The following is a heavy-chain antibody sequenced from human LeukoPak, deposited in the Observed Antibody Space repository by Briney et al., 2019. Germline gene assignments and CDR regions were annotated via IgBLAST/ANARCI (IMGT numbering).Heavy chain of an antibody. Sequence: SETLSLTCTVSGGSISSYYWSWIRQPAGKGLEWIGSIYYSGSTYCNPSLKSRVTISVDTSKNQFSLKLSSVTAADTAVYYCARRGQWLTFDYWGQGTLVTVSS. D-gene: IGHD6-19*01. CDR1: GGSISSYY. CDR3: ARRGQWLTFDY. V-gene: IGHV4-59*05. CDR2: IYYSGST. J-gene: IGHJ4*02.